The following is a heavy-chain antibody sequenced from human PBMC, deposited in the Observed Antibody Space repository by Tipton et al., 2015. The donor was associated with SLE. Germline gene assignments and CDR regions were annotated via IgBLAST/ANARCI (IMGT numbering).Heavy chain of an antibody. D-gene: IGHD4/OR15-4a*01. V-gene: IGHV3-53*05. CDR3: ARNKGLSPDY. J-gene: IGHJ4*02. CDR1: AFSVSAYH. Sequence: GSLRLSCAASAFSVSAYHMTWVRQAPGKGLEWVAVSYIGGGSTAYADSVKGRFTISRDNSKNTLYLQMNSLRPEETAMYYCARNKGLSPDYWGQGTLVTVSS. CDR2: SYIGGGST.